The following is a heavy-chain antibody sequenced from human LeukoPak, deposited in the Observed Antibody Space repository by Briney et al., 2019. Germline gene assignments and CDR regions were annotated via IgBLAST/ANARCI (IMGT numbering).Heavy chain of an antibody. D-gene: IGHD4-17*01. V-gene: IGHV1-2*02. CDR3: ARARNDYGDYCVD. J-gene: IGHJ4*02. CDR1: GYTFTGYY. Sequence: GASAKVSCKASGYTFTGYYMHWVRQAPGQGLEWMGWINPNSGGTNYAQKFQGRVTMTRDTSISTAYMELSRLRSDDTAVYYCARARNDYGDYCVDWGQGTLVTVSS. CDR2: INPNSGGT.